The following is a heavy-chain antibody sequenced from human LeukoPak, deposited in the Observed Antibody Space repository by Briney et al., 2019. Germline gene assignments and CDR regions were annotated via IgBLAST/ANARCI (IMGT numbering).Heavy chain of an antibody. CDR3: TRGAGWLIDY. CDR2: FHNSGTS. CDR1: GFTFSDYY. Sequence: PGGSLRLSCAASGFTFSDYYRGWIRQPPGKGLEWIGYFHNSGTSTYNPSLKSRVTISADTSKNQFSLKLNSLTTADTAVYYCTRGAGWLIDYWGQGILVTVSS. V-gene: IGHV4-59*01. D-gene: IGHD3-16*01. J-gene: IGHJ4*02.